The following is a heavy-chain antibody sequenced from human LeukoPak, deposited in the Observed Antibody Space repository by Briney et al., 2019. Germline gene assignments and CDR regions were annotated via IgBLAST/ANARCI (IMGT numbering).Heavy chain of an antibody. Sequence: PGGSLRLSCAASGFTFSSYWMSWVRQAPGKGLEWVANIKQDGSEKYYVDSVKGRFTISRDNAKNSLYPQMNSLRAEDTAVYYCARESGGSSYYFDYWGQGTLVTVSS. V-gene: IGHV3-7*01. CDR1: GFTFSSYW. CDR3: ARESGGSSYYFDY. J-gene: IGHJ4*02. CDR2: IKQDGSEK. D-gene: IGHD2-15*01.